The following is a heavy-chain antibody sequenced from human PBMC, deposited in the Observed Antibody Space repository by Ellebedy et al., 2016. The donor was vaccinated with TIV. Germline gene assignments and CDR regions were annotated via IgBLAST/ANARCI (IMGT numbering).Heavy chain of an antibody. V-gene: IGHV4-34*01. CDR1: GGSLSGYY. J-gene: IGHJ4*02. CDR2: INHSGST. CDR3: ARARRQQLTPPPHDY. Sequence: MPSETLSLTCAVSGGSLSGYYWSWIRQPPGKGLEWIGEINHSGSTNYNPSLKSPVTISVDTSKNQFSLKLSSVTAADTAVYYCARARRQQLTPPPHDYWGQGTLVTVSS. D-gene: IGHD6-13*01.